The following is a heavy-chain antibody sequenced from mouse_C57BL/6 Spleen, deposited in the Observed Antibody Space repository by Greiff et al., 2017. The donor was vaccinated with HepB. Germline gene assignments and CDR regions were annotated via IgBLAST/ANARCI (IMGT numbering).Heavy chain of an antibody. CDR1: GYTFTSYG. CDR2: IYPRSGNT. Sequence: QVQLKESGAELARPGASVKLSCKASGYTFTSYGISWVKQRTGQGLEWIGEIYPRSGNTYYNEKFKGKATLTADKSSSTAYMELRSLTSEDSAVYFCARWGGGDFDYWGQGTTLTVSS. V-gene: IGHV1-81*01. CDR3: ARWGGGDFDY. J-gene: IGHJ2*01.